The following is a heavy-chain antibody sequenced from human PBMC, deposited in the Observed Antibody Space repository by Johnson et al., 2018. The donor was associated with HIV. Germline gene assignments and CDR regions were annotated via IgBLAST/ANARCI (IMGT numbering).Heavy chain of an antibody. Sequence: VQLVESGGGLVQPGGSLRLSCAASGFTLSSYDMHWVRQATGKGLEWVSTIGTAGDTYYPGSVKGRFTVFRKDAKNSLYLQMNSLRAGDTALYYCARAVCRGGRCYSHDAFDIWGQGTMVTVSS. J-gene: IGHJ3*02. CDR2: IGTAGDT. D-gene: IGHD2-15*01. V-gene: IGHV3-13*01. CDR3: ARAVCRGGRCYSHDAFDI. CDR1: GFTLSSYD.